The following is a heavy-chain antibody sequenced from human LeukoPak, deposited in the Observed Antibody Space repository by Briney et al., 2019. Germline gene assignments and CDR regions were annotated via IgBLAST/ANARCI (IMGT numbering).Heavy chain of an antibody. Sequence: PSETLSLTCTVSGGSISSSSYYWGWIRQPPGKGLEWIGSIYYSGSTYCNPSLKSRVTISVDTSKNQFSLKLSSVTAADTAVYYCARAGYDSSGYYWRVDYWGQGTLVTVSS. CDR1: GGSISSSSYY. D-gene: IGHD3-22*01. V-gene: IGHV4-39*07. J-gene: IGHJ4*02. CDR3: ARAGYDSSGYYWRVDY. CDR2: IYYSGST.